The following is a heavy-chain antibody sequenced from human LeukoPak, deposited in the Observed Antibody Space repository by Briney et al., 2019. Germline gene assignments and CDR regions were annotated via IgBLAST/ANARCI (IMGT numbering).Heavy chain of an antibody. J-gene: IGHJ4*02. Sequence: GWSLRLSCATSGFSFSDYYMSLICQAPWKGRECVSFISASGTSISYADSVKGRFTISRDNAKNSLYLQMISLRPEDTAVYYCARHCTRASCYSFDYWGQGTLVTIST. D-gene: IGHD2-2*01. CDR1: GFSFSDYY. V-gene: IGHV3-11*04. CDR3: ARHCTRASCYSFDY. CDR2: ISASGTSI.